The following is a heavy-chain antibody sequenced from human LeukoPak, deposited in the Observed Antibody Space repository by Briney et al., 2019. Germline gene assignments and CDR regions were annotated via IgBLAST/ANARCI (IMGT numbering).Heavy chain of an antibody. V-gene: IGHV4-34*01. CDR3: ARDASGYSSSWLRYFHH. CDR1: GGSISSYY. CDR2: INHSGST. Sequence: SETLSLTCTVSGGSISSYYWSWIRQPPGKGLEWIGEINHSGSTNYNPSLKSRVTISVDTSKNQFSLKLSSVTAADTAVYYCARDASGYSSSWLRYFHHWGQGTLVTVSS. D-gene: IGHD6-13*01. J-gene: IGHJ1*01.